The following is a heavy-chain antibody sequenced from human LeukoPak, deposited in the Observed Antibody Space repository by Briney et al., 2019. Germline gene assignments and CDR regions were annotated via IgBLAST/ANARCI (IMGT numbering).Heavy chain of an antibody. D-gene: IGHD5-12*01. CDR3: ARGSSMVATDY. J-gene: IGHJ4*02. Sequence: MSGGSLRLSCAASGFTFSSHSMNWVRQAPGKGLEWVSSISSSSSYIYYADSVKGRFTIPRDNAKNSLYLQMNSLRAEDTAVYYCARGSSMVATDYWGQGTLVTVSS. V-gene: IGHV3-21*01. CDR2: ISSSSSYI. CDR1: GFTFSSHS.